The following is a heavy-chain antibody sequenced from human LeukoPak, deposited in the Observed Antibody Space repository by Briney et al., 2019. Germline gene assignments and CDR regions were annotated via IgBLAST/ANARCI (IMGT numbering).Heavy chain of an antibody. CDR3: ATGDVRITMVRGVPYYYYMDV. CDR2: IYHNGNT. CDR1: GGSISSSNW. Sequence: SETLSLTCAVSGGSISSSNWWSWVRQPPGKGLEWIGEIYHNGNTNYNPSLKSRVTISVDKSKNQFSLKLSSVTAADTAVYYCATGDVRITMVRGVPYYYYMDVWGKGTTVTISS. V-gene: IGHV4-4*02. J-gene: IGHJ6*03. D-gene: IGHD3-10*01.